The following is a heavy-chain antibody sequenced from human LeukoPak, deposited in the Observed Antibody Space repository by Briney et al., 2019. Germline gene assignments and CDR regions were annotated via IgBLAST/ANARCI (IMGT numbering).Heavy chain of an antibody. J-gene: IGHJ4*02. CDR2: ISNDGRRT. CDR3: TRSDYGDY. CDR1: GITISRSW. Sequence: GGSLRLSCAASGITISRSWMHWVRHAPGKGLVWVSRISNDGRRTIYADSVKGRFTSARDNATNTLYLQMNSLRAEDTAMYYCTRSDYGDYWGQGTLVTPSS. V-gene: IGHV3-74*01.